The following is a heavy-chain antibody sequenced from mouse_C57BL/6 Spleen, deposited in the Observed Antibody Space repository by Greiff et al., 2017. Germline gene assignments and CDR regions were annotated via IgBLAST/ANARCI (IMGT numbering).Heavy chain of an antibody. Sequence: QVQLQQSGPELVKPGASVKISCKASGYAFSSSWMNWVKQRPGKGLEWIGRIYPGDGDTNYNGKFKSKATLTADKSSSTAYMQLSSLTSEDSAVYFCARSPITHYYAMDYWGQGTSVTVSS. J-gene: IGHJ4*01. D-gene: IGHD1-1*01. CDR2: IYPGDGDT. V-gene: IGHV1-82*01. CDR3: ARSPITHYYAMDY. CDR1: GYAFSSSW.